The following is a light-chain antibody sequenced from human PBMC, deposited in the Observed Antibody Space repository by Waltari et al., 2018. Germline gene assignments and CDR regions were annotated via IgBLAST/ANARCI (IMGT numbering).Light chain of an antibody. CDR2: AAS. J-gene: IGKJ1*01. Sequence: AIRMTQSPSSLSASTGYRVTITCRASQGISSYLSWYQQKPGKAPKLLIYAASTIQKGVPSRFSGSGSGTDFTLTISCLQSEDFATYYCQQYYSYPRTFGQGTKVEIK. CDR3: QQYYSYPRT. V-gene: IGKV1-8*01. CDR1: QGISSY.